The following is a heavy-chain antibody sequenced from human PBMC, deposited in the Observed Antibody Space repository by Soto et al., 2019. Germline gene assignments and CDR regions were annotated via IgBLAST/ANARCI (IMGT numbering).Heavy chain of an antibody. J-gene: IGHJ5*02. CDR3: SRQMFSPDNH. CDR1: GFTFSGSA. Sequence: EVQLVESGGGLVQPGGSLRLSRAASGFTFSGSAIHWVRQASGKGLEWLGLIRSKANNYATAYGASVKGRFTISRDDSKNTAYLQMNSLKTEDTAIYYCSRQMFSPDNHWGQGTLVTVSS. D-gene: IGHD3-10*02. CDR2: IRSKANNYAT. V-gene: IGHV3-73*01.